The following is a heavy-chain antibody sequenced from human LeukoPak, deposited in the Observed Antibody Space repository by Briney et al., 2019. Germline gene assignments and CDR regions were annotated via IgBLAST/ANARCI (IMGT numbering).Heavy chain of an antibody. CDR1: GYSISSGYY. D-gene: IGHD3-10*01. V-gene: IGHV4-4*07. Sequence: SETLSLTRTVSGYSISSGYYWSWIRQPAGKGLEWIGRIYTSGSTNYNPSLKSRVTMSVDTSKNQFSLKLSSVTAADTAVYYCARDQRGGIWFGELFYYYYMDVWGQGTLVTVSS. CDR3: ARDQRGGIWFGELFYYYYMDV. J-gene: IGHJ6*03. CDR2: IYTSGST.